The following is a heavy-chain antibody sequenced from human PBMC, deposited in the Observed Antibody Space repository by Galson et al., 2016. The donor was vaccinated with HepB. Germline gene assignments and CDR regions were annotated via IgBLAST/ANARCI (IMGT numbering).Heavy chain of an antibody. J-gene: IGHJ5*02. Sequence: SLRLSCAASGFTFSSYWMHWVRQAPGEGLVWVSHISGDGSSTRYGDSVKGRFTVSRDNSKNTLYLQMNSLRAEDTAVYYCVRDKVTPGTNWFDPWGQGTLVTVSS. CDR2: ISGDGSST. CDR3: VRDKVTPGTNWFDP. CDR1: GFTFSSYW. D-gene: IGHD4-11*01. V-gene: IGHV3-74*01.